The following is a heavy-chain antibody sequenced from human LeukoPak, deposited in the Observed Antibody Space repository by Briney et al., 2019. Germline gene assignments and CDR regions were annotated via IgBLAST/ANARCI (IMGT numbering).Heavy chain of an antibody. Sequence: PGGSLRLSCTASGFTFSNYAMSWVRQAPGKGREWVSAITGSTGDLYYRDSVRGRFTISRDNSKNTLYLQMNSLRAEDTAIYYCARDRSFYGAPWYFDLWGRGTLVTVSS. CDR3: ARDRSFYGAPWYFDL. CDR2: ITGSTGDL. J-gene: IGHJ2*01. V-gene: IGHV3-23*01. D-gene: IGHD4-17*01. CDR1: GFTFSNYA.